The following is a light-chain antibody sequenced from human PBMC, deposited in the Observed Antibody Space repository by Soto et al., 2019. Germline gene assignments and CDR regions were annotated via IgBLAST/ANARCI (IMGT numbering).Light chain of an antibody. CDR3: QQYKSYSWT. V-gene: IGKV1-5*01. Sequence: DIQVSHNTSTLSGCVGDRVSMTCGASQSINIWLAWYQQKPGKAPKVLIYGASSLKSGVPSRFSGSGSGTEFTLTISSLQPDDFATYYCQQYKSYSWTFGQGTKVDIK. CDR1: QSINIW. J-gene: IGKJ1*01. CDR2: GAS.